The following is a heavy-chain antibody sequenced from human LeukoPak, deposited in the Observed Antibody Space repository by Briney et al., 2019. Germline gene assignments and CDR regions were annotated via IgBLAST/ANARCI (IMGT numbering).Heavy chain of an antibody. J-gene: IGHJ4*02. CDR2: INHSGST. CDR3: ARVGYDYVWGSYRFDY. D-gene: IGHD3-16*02. Sequence: SETLSLTCAVYGGSFSGYYWSWIRQPPGKGLEWIGEINHSGSTNYNPSLKSRVTISVDTSKNQFSLKLSSVTAADTAVYYCARVGYDYVWGSYRFDYWGQGTLVTVSS. V-gene: IGHV4-34*01. CDR1: GGSFSGYY.